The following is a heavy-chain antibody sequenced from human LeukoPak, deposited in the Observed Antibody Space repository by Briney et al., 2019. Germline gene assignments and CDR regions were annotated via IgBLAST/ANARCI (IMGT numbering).Heavy chain of an antibody. CDR3: ARDRYSDRVIDY. CDR1: GGSISSHY. CDR2: IYYSGST. J-gene: IGHJ4*02. V-gene: IGHV4-59*11. D-gene: IGHD3-9*01. Sequence: PSETLSLTCTVSGGSISSHYWSWIRQPPGKGLKWIGYIYYSGSTNYNPSLKSRVTISVDTSKNQFSLKLSSVTAADTAVYYCARDRYSDRVIDYWGQGTLVTVSS.